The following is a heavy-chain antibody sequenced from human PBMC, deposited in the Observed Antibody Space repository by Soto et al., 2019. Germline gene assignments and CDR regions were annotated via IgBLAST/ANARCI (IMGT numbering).Heavy chain of an antibody. V-gene: IGHV3-33*06. Sequence: QVQLVESGGGVVQPGRSLRLSCAASGFTFNSYAMHWVRQAPGKGLEWMAVIWYDGSNTNYADSVKGRCTISRDNSKNTLYLQMNSLRAEDTAVYYCAKSGISSWLFDYWGQGTLVTVSS. CDR3: AKSGISSWLFDY. D-gene: IGHD6-13*01. CDR1: GFTFNSYA. J-gene: IGHJ4*02. CDR2: IWYDGSNT.